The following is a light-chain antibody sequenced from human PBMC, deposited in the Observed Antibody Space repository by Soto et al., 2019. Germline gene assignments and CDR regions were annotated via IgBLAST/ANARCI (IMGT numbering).Light chain of an antibody. Sequence: EIVLTQSPATLSLSPGERATLSCRASQSVYKYLAWYQQKPGQAPRVLIYDASNRATGVPARFSGSGSGTAFTLTISSLEPEEFAVYYCQQRSNWPRLTFGGGTKVEIK. V-gene: IGKV3-11*01. J-gene: IGKJ4*01. CDR3: QQRSNWPRLT. CDR2: DAS. CDR1: QSVYKY.